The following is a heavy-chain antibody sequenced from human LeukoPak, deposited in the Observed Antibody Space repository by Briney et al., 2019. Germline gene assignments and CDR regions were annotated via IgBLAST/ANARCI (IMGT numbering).Heavy chain of an antibody. Sequence: SGRSLRLSCAASGFTFSSYAMHWVRQAPGKGLEWVAFIRYDGSNKYYADSVKGRFTISRDNSKNTLYLQMNSLRAEDTAVYYCGVDGSSPRWGQGTLVTVSS. CDR1: GFTFSSYA. V-gene: IGHV3-30*04. J-gene: IGHJ4*02. CDR2: IRYDGSNK. D-gene: IGHD6-6*01. CDR3: GVDGSSPR.